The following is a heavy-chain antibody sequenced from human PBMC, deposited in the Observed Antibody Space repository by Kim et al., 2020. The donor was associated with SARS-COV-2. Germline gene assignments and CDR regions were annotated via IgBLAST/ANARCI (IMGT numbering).Heavy chain of an antibody. D-gene: IGHD6-6*01. J-gene: IGHJ5*02. Sequence: AVSVKSRITINPDTSKNQFSLQLNSVTPEDTAVYYCARDPYSSSPGWFDPWGQGTLVTVSS. V-gene: IGHV6-1*01. CDR3: ARDPYSSSPGWFDP.